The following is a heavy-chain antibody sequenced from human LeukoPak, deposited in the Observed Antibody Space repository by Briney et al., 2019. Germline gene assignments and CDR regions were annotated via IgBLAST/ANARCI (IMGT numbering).Heavy chain of an antibody. V-gene: IGHV1-3*01. CDR3: ARDSFGSSRPSEY. CDR2: INVGNGNT. D-gene: IGHD1-14*01. Sequence: ASVKVSCKASGYTFTSYVMHWVRQAPGQRLEWMGWINVGNGNTKYSQRFQGRVTITRDTSAKTAYLELSSLTSEDTAVYYCARDSFGSSRPSEYWGQGTRVTVSS. CDR1: GYTFTSYV. J-gene: IGHJ4*02.